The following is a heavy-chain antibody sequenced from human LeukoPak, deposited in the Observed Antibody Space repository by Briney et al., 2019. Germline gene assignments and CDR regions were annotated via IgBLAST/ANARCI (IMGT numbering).Heavy chain of an antibody. CDR2: IYTSGST. CDR3: ARGPEEDDYEYYFDY. CDR1: GGSISSYY. Sequence: SETLSLTCTVSGGSISSYYWSWIRQPAGKGLEWLGRIYTSGSTNYNPSLKSRVTISVDTSKNQFSLKLSSVTAADTAVYYCARGPEEDDYEYYFDYWGQGTLVTVSS. V-gene: IGHV4-4*07. D-gene: IGHD4-17*01. J-gene: IGHJ4*02.